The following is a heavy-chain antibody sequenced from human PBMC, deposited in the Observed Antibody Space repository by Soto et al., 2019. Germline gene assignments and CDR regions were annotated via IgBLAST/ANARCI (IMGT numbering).Heavy chain of an antibody. CDR3: ARAVKGRGVFDY. J-gene: IGHJ4*02. CDR2: IYYSGST. Sequence: SETLSLTCTVSGGSISSYYWSWIRQPPGKGLEWIGYIYYSGSTNYNPSLKSRVTISVDTSKNQFSLKLSSVTAADTAVYHCARAVKGRGVFDYWGQGTLVTVSS. CDR1: GGSISSYY. V-gene: IGHV4-59*01. D-gene: IGHD5-12*01.